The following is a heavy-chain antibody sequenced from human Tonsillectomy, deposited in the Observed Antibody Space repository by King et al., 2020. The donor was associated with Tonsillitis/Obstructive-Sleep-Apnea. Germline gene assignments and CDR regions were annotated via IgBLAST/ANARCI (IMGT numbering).Heavy chain of an antibody. CDR1: GGSISISNW. D-gene: IGHD3-10*01. CDR2: IYHSGST. Sequence: QLQESGPGLVKPSGTLSLTCAVSGGSISISNWWSWVRQPPGKGLEWIGEIYHSGSTNYNPSLKSRVTISVDKSKNQFSQKLSSVTAAETAVYYCARIRLGELLTIDSWGPGALVSVSS. CDR3: ARIRLGELLTIDS. J-gene: IGHJ4*02. V-gene: IGHV4-4*02.